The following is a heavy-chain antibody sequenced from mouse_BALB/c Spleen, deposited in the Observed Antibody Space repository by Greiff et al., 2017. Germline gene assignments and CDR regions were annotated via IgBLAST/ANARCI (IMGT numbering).Heavy chain of an antibody. CDR3: ARGLSTMITTGAWFAY. D-gene: IGHD2-4*01. V-gene: IGHV1S135*01. J-gene: IGHJ3*01. CDR2: IDPYNGGT. Sequence: EVQLQQSGPELVKPGASVKVSCKASGYAFTSYNMYWVKQSHGKSLEWIGYIDPYNGGTSYNQKFKGKATLTVDKSSSTAYMHLNSLTSEDSAVYYCARGLSTMITTGAWFAYWGQGTLVTVSA. CDR1: GYAFTSYN.